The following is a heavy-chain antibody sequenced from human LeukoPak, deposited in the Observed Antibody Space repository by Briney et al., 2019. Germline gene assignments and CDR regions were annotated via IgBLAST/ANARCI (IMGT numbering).Heavy chain of an antibody. D-gene: IGHD1-26*01. Sequence: GGSLRLSCVVSGFTFTRHWMHWVRQAPGKGLVWVSRMNDDGSSTSYAEALKGRFTISRDNAKNTLYLHMSSLRAEDTAVYYCAREGPDSVSYYVDAFDIWGQGTMVTVSS. CDR3: AREGPDSVSYYVDAFDI. J-gene: IGHJ3*02. CDR2: MNDDGSST. V-gene: IGHV3-74*01. CDR1: GFTFTRHW.